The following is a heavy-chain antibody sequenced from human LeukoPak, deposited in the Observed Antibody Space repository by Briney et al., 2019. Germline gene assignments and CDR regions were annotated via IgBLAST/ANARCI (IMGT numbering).Heavy chain of an antibody. J-gene: IGHJ4*02. D-gene: IGHD3-10*01. CDR2: IYYSGST. Sequence: PSETLSLTCTVSGGSISSSSYYWGWIRQPPGKGLEWIGSIYYSGSTYHNPSLKSRVTISVDTSKNQFSLKLSSVTAADTAVYYCYGSGSYNIDYWGQGTLVTVSS. V-gene: IGHV4-39*01. CDR3: YGSGSYNIDY. CDR1: GGSISSSSYY.